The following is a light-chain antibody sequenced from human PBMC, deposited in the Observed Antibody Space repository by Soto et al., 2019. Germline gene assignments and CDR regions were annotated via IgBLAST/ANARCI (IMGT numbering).Light chain of an antibody. CDR2: WAS. Sequence: DIVMTQSPDSLAVSLGERATINFKSSQSVLYSSNNKNYLAWYQQKPGQPPKLLFYWASTRKSGVPDRFSGSESGTDFTLTISSLQAEDVAVYYCQQYYTTPYTFGQGTKLEFK. J-gene: IGKJ2*01. V-gene: IGKV4-1*01. CDR1: QSVLYSSNNKNY. CDR3: QQYYTTPYT.